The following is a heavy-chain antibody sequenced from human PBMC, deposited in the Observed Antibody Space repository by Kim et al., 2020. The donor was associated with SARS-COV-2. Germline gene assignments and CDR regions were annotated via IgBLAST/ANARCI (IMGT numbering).Heavy chain of an antibody. CDR1: GGSISSGGYY. J-gene: IGHJ4*02. CDR3: ARDGGARYFDY. CDR2: IYYSGST. D-gene: IGHD3-10*01. V-gene: IGHV4-31*03. Sequence: SETLSLTRTVSGGSISSGGYYWSWIRQHPGKGLEWIGYIYYSGSTYYNPSLKSRVTISVDTSKNQFSLKLSSVTAADTAVYYCARDGGARYFDYWGQGTLVTVSS.